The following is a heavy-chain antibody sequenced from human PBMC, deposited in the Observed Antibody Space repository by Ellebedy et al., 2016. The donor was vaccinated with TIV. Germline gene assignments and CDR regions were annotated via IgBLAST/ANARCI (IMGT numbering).Heavy chain of an antibody. Sequence: SETLSLTCTFSGGSISSYYWSWIRQPPGKGLEWIGCLYYSGSTNYNPSLESRVTISLDTSKKQLSLKLSSVTAADTAVYYCARRLRGTMADSFDYWGQGTLVTVSS. D-gene: IGHD1-7*01. CDR2: LYYSGST. J-gene: IGHJ4*02. CDR1: GGSISSYY. CDR3: ARRLRGTMADSFDY. V-gene: IGHV4-59*08.